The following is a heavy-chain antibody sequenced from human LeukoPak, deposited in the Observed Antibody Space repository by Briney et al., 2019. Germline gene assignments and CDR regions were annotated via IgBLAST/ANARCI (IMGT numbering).Heavy chain of an antibody. CDR3: ARNNGMDV. Sequence: GGSLRLSCAASGFTFSNYAMTWVRQVPGRGPEWVANVNRDGSETYYLDSVKGRFTISKDNAKNSLYLQMNSLRAEDTALYHCARNNGMDVWGQGTMVIVSS. J-gene: IGHJ6*02. V-gene: IGHV3-7*03. CDR2: VNRDGSET. CDR1: GFTFSNYA.